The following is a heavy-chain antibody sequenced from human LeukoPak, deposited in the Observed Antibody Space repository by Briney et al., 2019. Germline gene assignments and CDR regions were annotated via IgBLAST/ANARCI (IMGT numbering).Heavy chain of an antibody. Sequence: GASVKVSCKTSGGTFNNSAISWVRQAPGQGLEWMGRIIPILGIGNYAQKFQGRVTITADKSTSTAYMELSSLRSEDTAVYYCARDVSKGYCSSTSCYRMDVWGKGTTVTVSS. CDR1: GGTFNNSA. V-gene: IGHV1-69*04. CDR2: IIPILGIG. CDR3: ARDVSKGYCSSTSCYRMDV. J-gene: IGHJ6*04. D-gene: IGHD2-2*01.